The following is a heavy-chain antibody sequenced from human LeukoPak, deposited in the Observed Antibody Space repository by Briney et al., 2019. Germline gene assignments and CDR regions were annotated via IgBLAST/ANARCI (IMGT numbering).Heavy chain of an antibody. CDR1: GFIFSNAW. Sequence: RPGESLILSCEASGFIFSNAWMSWVRQAPGKGLEWVGRIKSKPDGGTTDYAAPVKGRFTISRDDSKNTLYLEMNSLTTEDTAVYYCCKVVRGKNFFENWGQGTLVAVSS. V-gene: IGHV3-15*01. CDR2: IKSKPDGGTT. J-gene: IGHJ4*02. CDR3: CKVVRGKNFFEN. D-gene: IGHD6-6*01.